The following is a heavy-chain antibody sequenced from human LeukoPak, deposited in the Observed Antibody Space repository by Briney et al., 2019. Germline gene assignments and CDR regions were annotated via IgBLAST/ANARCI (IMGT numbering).Heavy chain of an antibody. J-gene: IGHJ4*02. V-gene: IGHV3-74*01. CDR3: ARARWGYCSSTSCYALYYFDY. Sequence: GGSLRLSFAASGFTFSSYWIHWVRQAPGKGLVWVSRINSDGSSTSYAASVKGRFTIPRDNTKNTLYLQMNSLRAEDTAVYYCARARWGYCSSTSCYALYYFDYWGQGTLVTVSS. CDR2: INSDGSST. CDR1: GFTFSSYW. D-gene: IGHD2-2*01.